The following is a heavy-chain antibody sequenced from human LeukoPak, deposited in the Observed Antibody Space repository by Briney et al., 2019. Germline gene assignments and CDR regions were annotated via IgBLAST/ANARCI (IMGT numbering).Heavy chain of an antibody. CDR3: ARDLGFDYGDSY. V-gene: IGHV1-2*02. CDR1: GYTFTGYY. CDR2: ISPNSGGT. J-gene: IGHJ4*02. Sequence: ASVKVSCKASGYTFTGYYMHWVRQAPGQGLEWMGWISPNSGGTNYAQKFQGRVTMTRDTSISTAYMELSRLRSDDTAVYYCARDLGFDYGDSYWGQGTLVTVSS. D-gene: IGHD4-17*01.